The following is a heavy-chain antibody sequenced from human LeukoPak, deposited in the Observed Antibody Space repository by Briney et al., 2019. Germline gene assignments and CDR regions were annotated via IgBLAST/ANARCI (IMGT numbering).Heavy chain of an antibody. Sequence: SVKVSCKASGGTFSSYAISWVRQAPGQGLEWMGRIIPIFGTANYAQKFQGRVTITTDESTSTAYMELSSLRSEDTAVYYCARDNGGYSSRAFGYWGQGTLVTVSS. CDR2: IIPIFGTA. J-gene: IGHJ4*02. V-gene: IGHV1-69*05. CDR3: ARDNGGYSSRAFGY. D-gene: IGHD6-13*01. CDR1: GGTFSSYA.